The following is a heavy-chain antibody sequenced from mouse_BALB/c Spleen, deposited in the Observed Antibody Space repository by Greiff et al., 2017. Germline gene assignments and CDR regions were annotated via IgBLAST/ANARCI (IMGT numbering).Heavy chain of an antibody. CDR1: GFTFSSYA. Sequence: VKLVESGGGLVKPGGSLKLSCAASGFTFSSYAMSWVRQPPGKGLEWLGMIWGDGSTDYNSALKSRLSISKDNSKSQVFLKMNSLQTDDTARYYCARAPYGNYPWFAYWGQGTLVTVSA. D-gene: IGHD2-1*01. CDR3: ARAPYGNYPWFAY. J-gene: IGHJ3*01. CDR2: IWGDGST. V-gene: IGHV2-6-7*01.